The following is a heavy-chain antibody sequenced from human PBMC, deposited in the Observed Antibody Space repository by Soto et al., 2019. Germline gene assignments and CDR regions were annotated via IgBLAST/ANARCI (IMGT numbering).Heavy chain of an antibody. CDR2: IYPGDSDT. Sequence: GESLKISCKGSGYTFTDYWIGWVRQMPGKGLEWMGIIYPGDSDTKYNPSFQGQVTISADKSITTTYLQWSRLKASDTAIYYCAPSTFYYGMDVWGQGTTVTVSS. J-gene: IGHJ6*02. CDR3: APSTFYYGMDV. V-gene: IGHV5-51*01. CDR1: GYTFTDYW.